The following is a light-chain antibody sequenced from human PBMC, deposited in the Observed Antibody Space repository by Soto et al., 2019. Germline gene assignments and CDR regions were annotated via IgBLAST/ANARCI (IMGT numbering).Light chain of an antibody. CDR1: SSNIGNSY. V-gene: IGLV1-51*01. J-gene: IGLJ2*01. CDR3: RTWDSSLSAVV. CDR2: DNN. Sequence: QSVLTQPPSLSAAPGQKVTISCSGGSSNIGNSYVSWYQQLPGTAPKLLIYDNNKRPSGIPDRFSGSKSGTSATLGITGLQTGDEADYYCRTWDSSLSAVVFGGGTKVTVL.